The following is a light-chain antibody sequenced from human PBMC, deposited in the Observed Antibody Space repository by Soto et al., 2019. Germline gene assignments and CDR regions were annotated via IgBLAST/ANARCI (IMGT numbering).Light chain of an antibody. V-gene: IGKV1-39*01. CDR2: SAS. J-gene: IGKJ4*01. CDR1: QSISTF. Sequence: DIQMTQSPSSLSASVGDRVTITCRASQSISTFLNWYQQKPGKAPKLLISSASSLHTWVPSRFSGSGSGTDFTLTISSLQPEDFATYYCQQFYSTLLTVGGGTKVDIK. CDR3: QQFYSTLLT.